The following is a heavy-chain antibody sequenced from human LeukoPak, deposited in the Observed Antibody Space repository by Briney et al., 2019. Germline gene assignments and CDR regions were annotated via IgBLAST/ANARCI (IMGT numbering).Heavy chain of an antibody. J-gene: IGHJ3*02. Sequence: SETLSLTCTVSGVSISSYYGSWVRQPPGKGLEWVGYMYTSGSTNYTPSLTSRVTISVHTSKTQFSLKLSSVTAADTAVYYCARMGRNGSGSYSAFDIWGQGTMVTVSS. D-gene: IGHD3-10*01. CDR2: MYTSGST. CDR1: GVSISSYY. CDR3: ARMGRNGSGSYSAFDI. V-gene: IGHV4-4*09.